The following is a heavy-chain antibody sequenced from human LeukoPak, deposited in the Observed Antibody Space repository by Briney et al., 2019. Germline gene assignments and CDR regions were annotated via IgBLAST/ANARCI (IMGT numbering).Heavy chain of an antibody. CDR2: VSSSDGNSK. CDR3: ARALGYCSGGSCPGGMDV. Sequence: GGSLRLSCATSGFTFTCCGMHWVRQASGKGLEWVAAVSSSDGNSKYYADSVKGRFTISRDNSKNTVYLQMNSLRDEDTAVYYCARALGYCSGGSCPGGMDVWGQGTTVTVSS. D-gene: IGHD2-15*01. CDR1: GFTFTCCG. J-gene: IGHJ6*02. V-gene: IGHV3-30*03.